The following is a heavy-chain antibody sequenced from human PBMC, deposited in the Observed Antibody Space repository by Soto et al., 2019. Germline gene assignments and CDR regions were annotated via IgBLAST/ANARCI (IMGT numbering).Heavy chain of an antibody. CDR1: GYTFTGYY. D-gene: IGHD3-22*01. J-gene: IGHJ6*02. CDR2: INPNSGGT. CDR3: ARDVDSSGAGDV. V-gene: IGHV1-2*02. Sequence: ASVKVSCKASGYTFTGYYMHWVRQAPGQGLEWMGWINPNSGGTNYAQKFQGRVTMTRDTSISTAYMELSRLRSDDTAVYYCARDVDSSGAGDVWGQGTTVTVSS.